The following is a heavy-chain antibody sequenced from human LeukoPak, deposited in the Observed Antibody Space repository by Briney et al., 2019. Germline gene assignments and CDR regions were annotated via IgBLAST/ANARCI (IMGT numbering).Heavy chain of an antibody. D-gene: IGHD3-22*01. V-gene: IGHV3-66*01. CDR3: ARDRSYYDSSAVGY. Sequence: GGSLRLSCAASGFTVSSNYMSWVRQAPGKGLEWVSVIYSGGSTYYADSVKGRSTISRDNSKNTLYLQMNSLRAEDTAVYYCARDRSYYDSSAVGYWGQGTLVTVSS. J-gene: IGHJ4*02. CDR1: GFTVSSNY. CDR2: IYSGGST.